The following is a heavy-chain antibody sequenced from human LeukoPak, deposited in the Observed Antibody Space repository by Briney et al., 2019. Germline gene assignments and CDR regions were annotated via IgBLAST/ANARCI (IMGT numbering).Heavy chain of an antibody. CDR1: GGTSSSYA. V-gene: IGHV1-69*05. CDR2: IIPIFGTA. CDR3: ARESVVVPAAIEEEERGNWFDP. J-gene: IGHJ5*02. D-gene: IGHD2-2*01. Sequence: SVKVSCKASGGTSSSYAISWVRQAPGQGLEWMGGIIPIFGTANYAQKFQGRVTITTDESTSTAYMELSSLRSEDTAVYYCARESVVVPAAIEEEERGNWFDPWGQGTLVTVSS.